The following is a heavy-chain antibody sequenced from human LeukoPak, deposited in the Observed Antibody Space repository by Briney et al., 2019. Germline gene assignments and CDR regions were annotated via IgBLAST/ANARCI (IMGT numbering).Heavy chain of an antibody. J-gene: IGHJ3*02. CDR2: INPNSGGT. V-gene: IGHV1-2*02. CDR3: ASPVEYSSGWYDGAFDI. CDR1: GYTFTGYY. Sequence: ASVKVSCKASGYTFTGYYMHWVRLAPGQGLEWMGWINPNSGGTNYAQKFQGRVTMTRDTSISTAYMELSRLRSDDTAVYYCASPVEYSSGWYDGAFDIWGQGTMVTVSS. D-gene: IGHD6-19*01.